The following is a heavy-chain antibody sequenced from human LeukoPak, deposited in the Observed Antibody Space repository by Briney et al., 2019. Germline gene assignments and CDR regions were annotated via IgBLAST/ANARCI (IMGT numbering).Heavy chain of an antibody. D-gene: IGHD3-3*01. Sequence: SETLSLTCTVSGGSISSGSYYWSWIRQPAGKGLEWIGRIYTSGSTNYNPSRKSRVTISVNTAKNQFSLKLSSVTAADTAVYYCAREADYDAYKPINYYYYMDVWGKGTTVTVSS. CDR1: GGSISSGSYY. J-gene: IGHJ6*03. CDR3: AREADYDAYKPINYYYYMDV. CDR2: IYTSGST. V-gene: IGHV4-61*02.